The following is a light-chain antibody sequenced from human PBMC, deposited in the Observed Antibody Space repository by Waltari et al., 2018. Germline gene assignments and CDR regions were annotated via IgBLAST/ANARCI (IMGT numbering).Light chain of an antibody. CDR3: QQFYTTPPT. Sequence: DIVMTQSPDSLAVSLGERATINCKSSQSVLFSSNSKNYLAWYQQKPGQPPKLLIYWASTRESGVPYRFSGSGSGTDFTLTISSLQAEDVAVYYCQQFYTTPPTFGQGTKVEIK. J-gene: IGKJ1*01. CDR2: WAS. CDR1: QSVLFSSNSKNY. V-gene: IGKV4-1*01.